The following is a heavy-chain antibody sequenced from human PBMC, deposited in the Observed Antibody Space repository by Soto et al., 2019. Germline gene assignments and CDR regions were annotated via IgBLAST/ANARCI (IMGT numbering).Heavy chain of an antibody. Sequence: SGTLSLTRTVSGGSISSYYWSWIRQRPGRRLEWFGYIYYSGSTNYNPSLKSRVTISVDTSKNQFSLKLRSVTDADTAVYYCARDSAGSDLVVVVAATWGAFDIWGQGTMVSVS. CDR3: ARDSAGSDLVVVVAATWGAFDI. CDR2: IYYSGST. J-gene: IGHJ3*02. D-gene: IGHD2-15*01. V-gene: IGHV4-59*12. CDR1: GGSISSYY.